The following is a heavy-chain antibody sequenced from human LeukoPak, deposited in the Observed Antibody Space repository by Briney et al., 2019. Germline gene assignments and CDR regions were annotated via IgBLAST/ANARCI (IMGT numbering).Heavy chain of an antibody. D-gene: IGHD2-2*01. Sequence: GGSLRLSCAASGFTFSNAWLSWVGQAPGKGREWVGRIKSKTDGGTTDYAARVKGRFTISRDDSKNTLYLQMNSLKTEDTAVYYCTTEGPAAIDYWGQGTLVTVSS. V-gene: IGHV3-15*01. CDR2: IKSKTDGGTT. J-gene: IGHJ4*02. CDR1: GFTFSNAW. CDR3: TTEGPAAIDY.